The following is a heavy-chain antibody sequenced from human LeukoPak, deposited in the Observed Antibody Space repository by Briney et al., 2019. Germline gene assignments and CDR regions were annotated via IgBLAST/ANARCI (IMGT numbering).Heavy chain of an antibody. CDR2: IYYSGST. V-gene: IGHV4-30-4*01. D-gene: IGHD4-11*01. Sequence: PSETLSLTCTVSGGSNSSGDYYWSWIRQPPGKGLEWIGYIYYSGSTYYNPSLKSRVTISVDTSKNQFSLKLSSVTAADTAVYYCARGDYRWYFDLWGRGTLVTVSS. J-gene: IGHJ2*01. CDR1: GGSNSSGDYY. CDR3: ARGDYRWYFDL.